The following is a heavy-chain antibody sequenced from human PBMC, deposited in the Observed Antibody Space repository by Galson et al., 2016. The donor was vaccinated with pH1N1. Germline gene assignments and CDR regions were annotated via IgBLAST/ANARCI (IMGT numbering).Heavy chain of an antibody. CDR1: GYSFTNYW. Sequence: QSGAEVKKPGDSLKIPCKASGYSFTNYWIGWVRQMPGKGLEWMGIIYPADSDTRYSPSFQGQVTISADSSISHTYLRWSSLKASDTAMYYCARQVGHVRAGCDAVDIWGQGTMVTVSS. D-gene: IGHD1-26*01. J-gene: IGHJ3*02. V-gene: IGHV5-51*01. CDR3: ARQVGHVRAGCDAVDI. CDR2: IYPADSDT.